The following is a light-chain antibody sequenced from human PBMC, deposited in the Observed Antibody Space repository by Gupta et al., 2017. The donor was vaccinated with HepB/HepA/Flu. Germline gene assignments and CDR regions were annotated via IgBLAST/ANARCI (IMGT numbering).Light chain of an antibody. Sequence: DIVMTQSPDSLAVSLGERATINCKSSQSVLYSSNNKNYLAWYQQKPGQPPKLLIYWASTRESGVPDRFSGSGSGTDFTLTISSLQAEDVAVYYCQQEYSTPNTFGGGTKVEIK. CDR1: QSVLYSSNNKNY. CDR2: WAS. V-gene: IGKV4-1*01. CDR3: QQEYSTPNT. J-gene: IGKJ4*01.